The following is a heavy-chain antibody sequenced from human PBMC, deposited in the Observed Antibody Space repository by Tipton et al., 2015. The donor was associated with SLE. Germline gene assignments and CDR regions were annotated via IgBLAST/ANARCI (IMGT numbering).Heavy chain of an antibody. CDR2: IYPGDSDT. CDR3: ARRDGYTTDD. J-gene: IGHJ4*02. Sequence: QLVQSGAEVRKPGDSLKISCKGSGYKVTTYWIAWVRQMPGKGLEWMGIIYPGDSDTRYSPSLKGQVTISVDKSISTAYLQWSSLKASDTAMYYCARRDGYTTDDWGQGTLVTVSS. D-gene: IGHD5-24*01. CDR1: GYKVTTYW. V-gene: IGHV5-51*03.